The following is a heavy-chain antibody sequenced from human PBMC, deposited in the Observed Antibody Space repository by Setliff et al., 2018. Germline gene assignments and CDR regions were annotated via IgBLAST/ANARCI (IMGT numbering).Heavy chain of an antibody. CDR1: GGSIRSYY. J-gene: IGHJ6*03. CDR2: IYYSGST. D-gene: IGHD3-3*01. CDR3: ARMSGFQYIDV. Sequence: PSETLSLTCTVSGGSIRSYYWNWIRQPPGKGLEWIGYIYYSGSTNYNPSLKSRVTISVDTSKNQFSLSLTSVTAADTAVYYCARMSGFQYIDVWGKGTTVTVSS. V-gene: IGHV4-59*08.